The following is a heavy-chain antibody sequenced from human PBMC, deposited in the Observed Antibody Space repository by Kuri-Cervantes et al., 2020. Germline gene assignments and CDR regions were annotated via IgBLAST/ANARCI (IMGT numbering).Heavy chain of an antibody. D-gene: IGHD2/OR15-2a*01. Sequence: GGSLRLSCAASGFTFSSYAMSWVRQAPGKGLEWVSAISGSGGSTYYADSVKGRFTISRENAKNSLYLQMNSLRAGDTAVYYCARLSTKVRYAFDIWGQGTMVTVSS. CDR2: ISGSGGST. J-gene: IGHJ3*02. CDR1: GFTFSSYA. V-gene: IGHV3-23*01. CDR3: ARLSTKVRYAFDI.